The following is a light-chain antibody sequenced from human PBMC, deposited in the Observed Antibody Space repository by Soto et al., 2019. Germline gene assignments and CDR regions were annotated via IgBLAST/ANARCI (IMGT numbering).Light chain of an antibody. CDR2: GAS. V-gene: IGKV3-20*01. J-gene: IGKJ1*01. CDR3: QQYGSSPPRT. CDR1: QSVSSNY. Sequence: ESVLTQYPGTLSLSPGERSTPSRMASQSVSSNYLAWYQQKPGQAPGLLIYGASSRATGIPDRFSGSGSGTDFTLTISGLEPEDFAVYYCQQYGSSPPRTVGQGTQVDIK.